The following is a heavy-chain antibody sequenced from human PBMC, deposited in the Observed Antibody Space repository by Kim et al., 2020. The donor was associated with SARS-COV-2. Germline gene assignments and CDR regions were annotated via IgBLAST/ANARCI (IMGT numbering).Heavy chain of an antibody. CDR1: GFTISNYY. V-gene: IGHV3-11*06. CDR3: ARDPGNNTTPPQHAVY. D-gene: IGHD2-15*01. J-gene: IGHJ4*02. CDR2: IGINSGSA. Sequence: GGSLRLSCAASGFTISNYYMSWIRQAPGKGLEWVSYIGINSGSANYADTVKGRFTISRDNARNSLYLQMNTLRVDDTALYYCARDPGNNTTPPQHAVYWGQGTLVTVS.